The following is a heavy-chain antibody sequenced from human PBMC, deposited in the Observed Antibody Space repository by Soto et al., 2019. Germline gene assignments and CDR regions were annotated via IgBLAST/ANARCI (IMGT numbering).Heavy chain of an antibody. J-gene: IGHJ6*02. CDR1: GASISSTNW. CDR2: VYHTGYT. Sequence: QVQLQESGPGLVKPSGTLSLTCDVSGASISSTNWWSWVRQPPGKGLVWIGEVYHTGYTNYNPSLSGRVTFSVDTSKHQFALKLTSVTAADTAVYYCAREVGVSGFSYGLDVWGQGATVTVSS. D-gene: IGHD3-16*01. CDR3: AREVGVSGFSYGLDV. V-gene: IGHV4-4*02.